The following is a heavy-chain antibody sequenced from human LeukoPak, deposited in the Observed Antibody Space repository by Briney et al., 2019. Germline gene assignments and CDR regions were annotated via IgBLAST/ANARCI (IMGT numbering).Heavy chain of an antibody. CDR2: ISGSGGTT. D-gene: IGHD1-26*01. Sequence: GGSLRLSCAASGFTFSSYAMSWVRQAPGKGLEWVSTISGSGGTTYYADSVEGQFTISRDNSKNTVSLQMNSLRAEDTAIYYCAKSVSPGGYVGSLYFFDDWGQGTLVTVSS. CDR1: GFTFSSYA. J-gene: IGHJ4*02. V-gene: IGHV3-23*01. CDR3: AKSVSPGGYVGSLYFFDD.